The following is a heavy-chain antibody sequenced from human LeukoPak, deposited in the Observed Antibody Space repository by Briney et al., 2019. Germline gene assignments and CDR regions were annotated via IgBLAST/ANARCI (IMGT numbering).Heavy chain of an antibody. CDR2: IYPGDSNT. V-gene: IGHV5-51*01. Sequence: RGESLKISCKGSGYSFTTYWIGWVRQMPGKGLEWMGIIYPGDSNTRYSPSFQGQVTISADKSINTAYLQWSSLKASDPAMYYCARHHSSSWSLDDWGQGTLVTVSS. J-gene: IGHJ4*02. CDR1: GYSFTTYW. CDR3: ARHHSSSWSLDD. D-gene: IGHD6-13*01.